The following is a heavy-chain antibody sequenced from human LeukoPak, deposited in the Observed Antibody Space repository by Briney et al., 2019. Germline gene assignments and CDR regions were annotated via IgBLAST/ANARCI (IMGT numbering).Heavy chain of an antibody. D-gene: IGHD4-17*01. J-gene: IGHJ4*02. CDR1: GGSIGNFY. Sequence: SETLSLTCTISGGSIGNFYGSWIRQSPGGDLEWRGYVYDSESLGYSDSETVYENTNYNPSLKSRVTISLDTSKKEVSLRLRTVTTADTAVYFCARGVTTFFDRWGQGALVAVSS. CDR2: VYDSESLGYSDSETVYENT. CDR3: ARGVTTFFDR. V-gene: IGHV4-59*01.